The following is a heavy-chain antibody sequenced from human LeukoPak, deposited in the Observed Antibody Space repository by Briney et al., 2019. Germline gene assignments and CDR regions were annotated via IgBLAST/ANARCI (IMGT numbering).Heavy chain of an antibody. CDR2: INGDGSST. CDR1: GFTFSSYW. V-gene: IGHV3-74*01. CDR3: ARDLRSPSDTNIAIDY. J-gene: IGHJ4*02. Sequence: GGSLRLSCAASGFTFSSYWMHWVRHTPGKGLVWVSRINGDGSSTVSADSVKGRFTISRDNAMNTLYLQMNSLRAEDTAVYYCARDLRSPSDTNIAIDYWGQGTLVTVSS.